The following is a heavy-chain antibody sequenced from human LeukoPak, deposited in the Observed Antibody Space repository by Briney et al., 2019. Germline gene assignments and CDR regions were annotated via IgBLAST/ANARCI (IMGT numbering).Heavy chain of an antibody. CDR3: ARSAVYTGSTWTFDA. J-gene: IGHJ4*02. Sequence: GGSLRLSCAASGFTFSSYWMHWVRQAPGKGLVWVSRVNSDGSTTSYADSVKGRFTISRDNAKNTLYLQVNSLRAEDTAVYHCARSAVYTGSTWTFDAWGQGALVTVSS. CDR2: VNSDGSTT. CDR1: GFTFSSYW. D-gene: IGHD6-13*01. V-gene: IGHV3-74*01.